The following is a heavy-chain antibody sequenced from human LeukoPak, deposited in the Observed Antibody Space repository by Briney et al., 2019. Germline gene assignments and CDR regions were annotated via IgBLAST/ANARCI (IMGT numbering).Heavy chain of an antibody. J-gene: IGHJ4*02. CDR1: GGSFSGYY. Sequence: SETLSLTCAVYGGSFSGYYWSWIRQPPGKGLEWIGEINHSGSTNYNPSLKSRVTISVDTSKNQFSLKLSSVTAADTAVYYCARDLTRLGYWGQGTLVTVSS. V-gene: IGHV4-34*01. CDR2: INHSGST. CDR3: ARDLTRLGY.